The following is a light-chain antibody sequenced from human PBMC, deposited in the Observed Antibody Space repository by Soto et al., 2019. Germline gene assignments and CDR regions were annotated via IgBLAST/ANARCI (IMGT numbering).Light chain of an antibody. V-gene: IGKV3-20*01. CDR3: QQYGSSPRT. Sequence: VVLTQSPPTLPLPPGERAILSCRASRSVDSHLAWYQHKPGQAPRLLIYGASSRATGIPDRFSGSGSGTDFALAISRLEPEDFAVYYCQQYGSSPRTFGQGTKVDI. CDR2: GAS. J-gene: IGKJ1*01. CDR1: RSVDSH.